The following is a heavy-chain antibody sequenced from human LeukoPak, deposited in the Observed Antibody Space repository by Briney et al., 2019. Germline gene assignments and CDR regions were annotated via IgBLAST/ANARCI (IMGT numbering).Heavy chain of an antibody. D-gene: IGHD3-22*01. CDR2: ISSSSSTI. CDR3: ARAGYDSSGLVDY. Sequence: GGSLRLSCAASGFTFSSYSMNWVRQAPGKGLEWVSYISSSSSTIYYADSVKGRFTISRDNAKNSLYLQMNSLRAEDTAVCYCARAGYDSSGLVDYWGQGTLVTVSS. V-gene: IGHV3-48*01. J-gene: IGHJ4*02. CDR1: GFTFSSYS.